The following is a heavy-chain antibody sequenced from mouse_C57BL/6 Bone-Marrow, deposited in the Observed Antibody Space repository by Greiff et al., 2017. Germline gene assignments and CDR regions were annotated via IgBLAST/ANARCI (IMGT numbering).Heavy chain of an antibody. CDR2: IYPRSGNT. V-gene: IGHV1-81*01. Sequence: VQGVESGAELARPGASVKLSCKASGYTFTSYGISWVKQRTGQGLEWIGEIYPRSGNTYYNEKFKGKATLTADKSSSTAYMELRSLTSEDSAVYFCARGEAVVATKWYFDVWGTGTTVTVSS. CDR1: GYTFTSYG. D-gene: IGHD1-1*01. J-gene: IGHJ1*03. CDR3: ARGEAVVATKWYFDV.